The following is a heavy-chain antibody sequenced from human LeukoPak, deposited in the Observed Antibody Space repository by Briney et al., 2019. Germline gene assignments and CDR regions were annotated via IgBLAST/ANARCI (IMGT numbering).Heavy chain of an antibody. CDR3: LRNDGDDAFDI. V-gene: IGHV3-48*01. CDR1: RFTFSTYS. CDR2: ISSTSTNI. J-gene: IGHJ3*02. Sequence: GGSLRLSCAASRFTFSTYSMNWVRQAPGGGLEWVSYISSTSTNIYYKDSVKGRFTISRDNAKNSLYLHMTSLRAEDTTVYYCLRNDGDDAFDIWGQGTMVTVSS. D-gene: IGHD4-17*01.